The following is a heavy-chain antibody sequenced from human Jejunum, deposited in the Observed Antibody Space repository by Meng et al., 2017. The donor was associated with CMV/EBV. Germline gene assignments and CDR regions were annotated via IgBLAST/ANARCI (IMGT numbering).Heavy chain of an antibody. CDR2: IYSAGST. J-gene: IGHJ4*02. Sequence: VQLVLAGGGLIQPGGSLSLSCAASGFTISGQYMYWVRQAPGKGLEFISLIYSAGSTFYADSVKGRFIISRDISKDTLYLQMNSLRVDDTAVYYCARTEAPGGYGFYYEDYWGQGSLVTVSS. D-gene: IGHD3-22*01. CDR1: GFTISGQY. V-gene: IGHV3-53*01. CDR3: ARTEAPGGYGFYYEDY.